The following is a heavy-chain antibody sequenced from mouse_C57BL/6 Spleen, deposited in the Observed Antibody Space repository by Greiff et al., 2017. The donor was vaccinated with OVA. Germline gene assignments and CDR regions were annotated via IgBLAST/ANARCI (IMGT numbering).Heavy chain of an antibody. V-gene: IGHV5-17*01. CDR1: GFTFSDYG. Sequence: EVNVVESGGGLVKPGGSLKLSCAASGFTFSDYGMHWVRQAPEKGLEWVAYISSGSSTIYYAATVTGRFTISRDNAKNTLFLQMTSLRSENTAMYYCAREDYGSSFDYWGQGTTLTVSS. J-gene: IGHJ2*01. CDR2: ISSGSSTI. D-gene: IGHD1-1*01. CDR3: AREDYGSSFDY.